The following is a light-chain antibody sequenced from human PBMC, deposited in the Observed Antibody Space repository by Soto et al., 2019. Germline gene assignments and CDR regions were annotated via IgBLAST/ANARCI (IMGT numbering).Light chain of an antibody. V-gene: IGLV2-14*01. CDR1: SGDVGGYKY. J-gene: IGLJ1*01. Sequence: QSALTQPASVSGSPGQSITISCTGTSGDVGGYKYVSWYQQHTGKAPQLMIYEVSNRPSGVSNRFSGSKSGNTASLTISGLQAEDEADYYCSSYTSSSPYVFGTGTKLTVL. CDR3: SSYTSSSPYV. CDR2: EVS.